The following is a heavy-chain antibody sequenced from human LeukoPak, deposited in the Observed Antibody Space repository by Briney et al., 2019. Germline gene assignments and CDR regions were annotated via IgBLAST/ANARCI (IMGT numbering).Heavy chain of an antibody. V-gene: IGHV3-74*01. D-gene: IGHD6-13*01. CDR3: ARVGGSSWGYFYYHMDV. J-gene: IGHJ6*03. CDR1: GFTFNSYL. CDR2: INSDGSSP. Sequence: GGSLRLSCAASGFTFNSYLMHWVRQAPGKGLVWVSRINSDGSSPAYADSVKGRFTISRDNAKNTLYLQMNSLRAEDTAVYYCARVGGSSWGYFYYHMDVWGKGTAVTVSS.